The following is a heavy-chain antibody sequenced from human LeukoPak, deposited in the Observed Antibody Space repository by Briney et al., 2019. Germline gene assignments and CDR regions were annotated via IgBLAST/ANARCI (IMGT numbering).Heavy chain of an antibody. D-gene: IGHD1-26*01. CDR1: GFSISSGYY. Sequence: SETLSLTCSVSGFSISSGYYWAWIRQPPGKGLEWVASTHKSRNHTYSPSLRSRVTISVDTYKNQFSLKMSSVTAADTAVYYCAREGNSGNYENYFDSWGQGMLVTVSS. CDR2: THKSRNH. V-gene: IGHV4-38-2*02. J-gene: IGHJ4*02. CDR3: AREGNSGNYENYFDS.